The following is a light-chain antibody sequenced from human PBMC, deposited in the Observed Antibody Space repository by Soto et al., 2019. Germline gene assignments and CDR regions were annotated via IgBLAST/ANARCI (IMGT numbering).Light chain of an antibody. CDR1: QTVSSNY. J-gene: IGKJ5*01. V-gene: IGKV3-20*01. CDR3: QQYTGPPTT. CDR2: GAS. Sequence: EIILSHSTDTLSLSPVQRATLSCSASQTVSSNYLAWCQQRPGQAPRLLIYGASTRAAGIPDRFSGSGSGTDFTLTITRLEPEDSAVYFCQQYTGPPTTFGQGTRLE.